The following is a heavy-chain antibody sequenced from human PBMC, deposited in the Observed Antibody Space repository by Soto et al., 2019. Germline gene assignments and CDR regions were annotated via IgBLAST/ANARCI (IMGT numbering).Heavy chain of an antibody. D-gene: IGHD4-17*01. CDR2: VKQDGSEK. V-gene: IGHV3-7*01. CDR3: ARESLTTVTPYCFDY. CDR1: GFTFSSYW. Sequence: GGSLRLSCAASGFTFSSYWMSWVRQAPGKGLEWVANVKQDGSEKYYVDSVKGRFTISRDNAKNSLYLQMNSLRAEDTAMYYCARESLTTVTPYCFDYWGQGTLVTVSS. J-gene: IGHJ4*02.